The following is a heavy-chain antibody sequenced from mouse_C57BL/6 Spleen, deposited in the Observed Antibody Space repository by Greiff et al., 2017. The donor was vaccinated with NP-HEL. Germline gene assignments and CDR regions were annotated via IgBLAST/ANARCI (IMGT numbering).Heavy chain of an antibody. V-gene: IGHV10-1*01. Sequence: EVQRVESGGGLVQPKGSLKLSCAASGFSFNTYAMNWVRQAPGKGLEWVARIRSKSNNYATYYADSVKDRFTISRDDSESMLYLQMNNLKTEDTAMYYCVRQGYGSSYGAMDYWGQGTSVTVSS. D-gene: IGHD1-1*01. J-gene: IGHJ4*01. CDR1: GFSFNTYA. CDR2: IRSKSNNYAT. CDR3: VRQGYGSSYGAMDY.